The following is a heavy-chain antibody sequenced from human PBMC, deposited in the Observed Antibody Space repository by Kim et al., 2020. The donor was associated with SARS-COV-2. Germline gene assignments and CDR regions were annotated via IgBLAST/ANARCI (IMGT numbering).Heavy chain of an antibody. CDR2: INHSGST. CDR1: GGSFSGYY. CDR3: ARGTYYSSSSGLVRGRARKKCCPFDY. Sequence: SETLSLTCAVYGGSFSGYYWSWIRQPPGKGLEWIGEINHSGSTNYNPSLKSRVTISVDTSKNQFSLKLSSVTAADTAVYYCARGTYYSSSSGLVRGRARKKCCPFDYWGQGTLVTVSS. J-gene: IGHJ4*02. V-gene: IGHV4-34*01. D-gene: IGHD6-6*01.